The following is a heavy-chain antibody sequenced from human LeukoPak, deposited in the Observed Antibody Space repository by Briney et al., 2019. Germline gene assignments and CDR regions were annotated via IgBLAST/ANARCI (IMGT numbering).Heavy chain of an antibody. CDR2: IYYSGST. CDR1: GGSISSGDYY. Sequence: PSETLSLTCTVSGGSISSGDYYWSWIRQPPGKGLEWIGYIYYSGSTYYNPSLKSRVTISVDTSKNQFSLKLSSVTAADTAVYYCARGIGPYDFWSGYQSAGYMDVWGKGTTVTVSS. CDR3: ARGIGPYDFWSGYQSAGYMDV. V-gene: IGHV4-30-4*08. D-gene: IGHD3-3*01. J-gene: IGHJ6*03.